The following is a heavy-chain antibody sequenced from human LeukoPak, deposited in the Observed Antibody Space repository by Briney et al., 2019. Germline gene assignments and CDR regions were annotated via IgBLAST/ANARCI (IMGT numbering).Heavy chain of an antibody. D-gene: IGHD1-26*01. CDR3: ARWSGSYRFDY. V-gene: IGHV4-34*01. CDR2: INHSGST. CDR1: GGSFSGYY. Sequence: SETLSLTCAVYGGSFSGYYWSWIRQPPGKGLEWIGEINHSGSTNHNPSLKSRVTISVDTSKNQFSLKLSSVTAADTAVYYCARWSGSYRFDYWGQGTLVTVSS. J-gene: IGHJ4*02.